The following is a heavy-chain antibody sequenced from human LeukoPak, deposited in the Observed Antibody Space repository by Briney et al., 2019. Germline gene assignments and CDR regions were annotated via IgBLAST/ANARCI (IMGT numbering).Heavy chain of an antibody. D-gene: IGHD6-13*01. CDR1: GFSFSGHW. Sequence: PGGSLRLSWAASGFSFSGHWMHWARQHPGKGLGWVSRISPTGSTTSYADSVKGRFTVSRDNAKNTLCLQVNNLRAEDPAVYYCARGPSSNWSGLDFWGQGTLLTVSS. V-gene: IGHV3-74*01. J-gene: IGHJ4*02. CDR2: ISPTGSTT. CDR3: ARGPSSNWSGLDF.